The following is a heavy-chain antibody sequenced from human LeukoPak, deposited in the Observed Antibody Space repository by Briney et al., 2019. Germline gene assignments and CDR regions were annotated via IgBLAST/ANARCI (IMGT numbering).Heavy chain of an antibody. V-gene: IGHV4-61*02. CDR1: GGSISSGSYY. Sequence: SQTLSLTCTVSGGSISSGSYYWSWIRQPAGKGLEWIGRIYTSGSTNYNPSLKSRVTISVDTSKNQFSLKLSSVTAADTAVYYCARAGYCSSTSCYRYFDLWGRGTLVTVSS. CDR2: IYTSGST. CDR3: ARAGYCSSTSCYRYFDL. D-gene: IGHD2-2*01. J-gene: IGHJ2*01.